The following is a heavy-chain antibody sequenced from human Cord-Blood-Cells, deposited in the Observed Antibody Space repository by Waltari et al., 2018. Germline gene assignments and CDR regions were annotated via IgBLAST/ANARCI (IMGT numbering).Heavy chain of an antibody. Sequence: VRQAPGQGLEWMGWISAYNGNTNYAQKLQGRVTMTTDTSTSTAYMELRSLRSDDTAVYYCARYRGSDAFDIWGQGTMVTVSS. CDR2: ISAYNGNT. D-gene: IGHD3-10*01. V-gene: IGHV1-18*01. J-gene: IGHJ3*02. CDR3: ARYRGSDAFDI.